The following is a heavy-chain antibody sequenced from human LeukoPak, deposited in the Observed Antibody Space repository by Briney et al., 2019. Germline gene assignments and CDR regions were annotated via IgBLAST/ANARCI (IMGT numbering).Heavy chain of an antibody. Sequence: SQTLSLTCAISGDSVSSNRAAWNWIRQSPSRGLEWLGRTYYRSKWHHEYAVSVGSRININPGTSKNQFSLQLNSVTPEDTAVYYCTRTGASGDSWGQGSLVTVSS. V-gene: IGHV6-1*01. CDR2: TYYRSKWHH. CDR1: GDSVSSNRAA. J-gene: IGHJ4*02. CDR3: TRTGASGDS. D-gene: IGHD2-21*02.